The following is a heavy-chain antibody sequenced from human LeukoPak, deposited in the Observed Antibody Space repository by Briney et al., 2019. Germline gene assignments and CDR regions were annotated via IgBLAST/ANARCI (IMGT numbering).Heavy chain of an antibody. V-gene: IGHV4-61*02. CDR3: ARDASSSEAFDI. CDR2: IYTSGST. D-gene: IGHD3-10*01. CDR1: GYSISSGYY. J-gene: IGHJ3*02. Sequence: PSETLSLTCIVSGYSISSGYYWGWIRQPAGKGLEWIGRIYTSGSTNYNPSLKSRVTISVDTSKNQFSLKLSSVTAADTAVYYCARDASSSEAFDIWGQGTMVTVSS.